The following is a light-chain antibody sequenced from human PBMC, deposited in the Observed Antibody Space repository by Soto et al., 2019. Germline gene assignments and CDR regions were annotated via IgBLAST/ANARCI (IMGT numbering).Light chain of an antibody. J-gene: IGKJ5*01. CDR1: QGISSY. V-gene: IGKV1-9*01. Sequence: DIQLTQSPSFLSASVGDRVTITCRASQGISSYLAWYQQKPGKAPKLLIYAASTLQSWVPSRFSGSGSGTEFTLTISSLQPEDVATYYCQQLKSYPITFGQGTRLEIK. CDR3: QQLKSYPIT. CDR2: AAS.